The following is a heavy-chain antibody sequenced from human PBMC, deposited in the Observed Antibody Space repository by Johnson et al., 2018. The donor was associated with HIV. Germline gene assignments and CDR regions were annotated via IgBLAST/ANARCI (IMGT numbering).Heavy chain of an antibody. Sequence: QVQLVESGGGVVQPGGSLRLSCAASGFIFSSYGMHWVRQAPGKGLEWVAVISYDGTNKYYADSVKGRFTSSRDKAKNSLYLQMNSLRAEDTAVYYCAREGVEGAFDIWGQGTMVTVSS. CDR1: GFIFSSYG. CDR2: ISYDGTNK. D-gene: IGHD2-15*01. V-gene: IGHV3-30*03. CDR3: AREGVEGAFDI. J-gene: IGHJ3*02.